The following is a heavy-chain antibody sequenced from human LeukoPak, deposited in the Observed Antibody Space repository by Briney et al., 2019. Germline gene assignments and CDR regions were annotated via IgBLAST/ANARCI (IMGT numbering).Heavy chain of an antibody. CDR3: ARDRSVYCSGGSCYSCDN. CDR1: GFTFSSYA. J-gene: IGHJ4*02. V-gene: IGHV3-7*01. D-gene: IGHD2-15*01. CDR2: IKQDGSEK. Sequence: GGSLRLSCAASGFTFSSYAMSWVRQAPGKGLEWVAHIKQDGSEKYYVDSVKGRFTISRDNAKNSLYLEMNSLRVEDTAVYYCARDRSVYCSGGSCYSCDNWGQGTLVTVSS.